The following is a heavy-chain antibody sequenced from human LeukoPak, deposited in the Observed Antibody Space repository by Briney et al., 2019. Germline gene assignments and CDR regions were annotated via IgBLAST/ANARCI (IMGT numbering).Heavy chain of an antibody. CDR1: GGSISGSY. J-gene: IGHJ5*02. CDR2: FYYSGNT. Sequence: SETLSLTCTVSGGSISGSYWSWIRQPPGKGPEWIGSFYYSGNTNYNPSLKSRVTISVDTSKNQFSLNLSSVTAADTAVYYCARDPYRDNFFDPWGQGTLVTVSS. V-gene: IGHV4-59*01. D-gene: IGHD1-26*01. CDR3: ARDPYRDNFFDP.